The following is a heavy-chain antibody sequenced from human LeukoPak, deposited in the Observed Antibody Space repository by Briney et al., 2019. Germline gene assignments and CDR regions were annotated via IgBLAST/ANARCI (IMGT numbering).Heavy chain of an antibody. Sequence: GGSLRLSCATSGVNFNTAWMSWARQAPGEGLEWVGRIKSNNDGGSSEYSVPVKGRFTISKDDSQKTLYLQMNNLKTEDTAVYFCSTFTAYGWGQGSLVTVSS. J-gene: IGHJ4*02. CDR2: IKSNNDGGSS. CDR1: GVNFNTAW. V-gene: IGHV3-15*01. D-gene: IGHD4-17*01. CDR3: STFTAYG.